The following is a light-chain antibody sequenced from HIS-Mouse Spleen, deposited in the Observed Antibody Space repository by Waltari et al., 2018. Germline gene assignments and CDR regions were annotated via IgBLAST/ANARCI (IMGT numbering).Light chain of an antibody. Sequence: QSALTQPPSVSGSPGQSVTISCTGTSSDVGSYNRVPWYQPPPGTAPKLMIYEVSNRPSGVPDRFSGSKSGNTASLTISGLQAEDEADYYCSSYTSSSTVFGTGTKVTVL. CDR1: SSDVGSYNR. CDR2: EVS. CDR3: SSYTSSSTV. J-gene: IGLJ1*01. V-gene: IGLV2-18*02.